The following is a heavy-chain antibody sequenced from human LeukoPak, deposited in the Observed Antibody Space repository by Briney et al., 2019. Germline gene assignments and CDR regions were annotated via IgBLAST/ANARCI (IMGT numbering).Heavy chain of an antibody. D-gene: IGHD6-19*01. CDR1: GGSISSGGYY. CDR2: IYYSGST. V-gene: IGHV4-31*03. Sequence: SQTLSLTCTVSGGSISSGGYYWSWIRQHPGKGLEWIGYIYYSGSTNYNPSLKSRVTISVDTSKNQFSLKLSSVTAADTAVYYCARVEKARQWLVRDPYYFDYWGQGTLVTVSS. CDR3: ARVEKARQWLVRDPYYFDY. J-gene: IGHJ4*02.